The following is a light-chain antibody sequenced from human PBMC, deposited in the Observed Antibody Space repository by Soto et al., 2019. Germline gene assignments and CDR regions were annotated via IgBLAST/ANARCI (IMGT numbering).Light chain of an antibody. CDR3: QQYNSYSWT. J-gene: IGKJ1*01. V-gene: IGKV1-5*01. CDR1: QSISSW. Sequence: DIQMTQSPSTLSASVGDRVTITCRASQSISSWLAWYQQKPEKAPKLQIYDASSLESGVPSRFSGSGSGTEFTLTISSLQPDDFATYYCQQYNSYSWTFGQGTKVEIK. CDR2: DAS.